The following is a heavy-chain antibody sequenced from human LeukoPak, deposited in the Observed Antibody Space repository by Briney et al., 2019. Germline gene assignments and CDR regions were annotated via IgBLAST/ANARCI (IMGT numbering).Heavy chain of an antibody. Sequence: SETLSLTCTVSGGSISSGDYYWSWIRQPPGKGLEWIGYIYYSGSTYYNPSLKSRVTISVDTSKNQFSLKLSSVTAADTAVFYCARGAMGGANWFDPWGQGTLVTVSS. D-gene: IGHD5-18*01. CDR2: IYYSGST. CDR3: ARGAMGGANWFDP. CDR1: GGSISSGDYY. J-gene: IGHJ5*02. V-gene: IGHV4-30-4*01.